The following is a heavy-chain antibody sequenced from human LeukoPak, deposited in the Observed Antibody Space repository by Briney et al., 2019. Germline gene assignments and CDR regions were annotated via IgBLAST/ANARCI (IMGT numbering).Heavy chain of an antibody. CDR1: GFTFSSYA. J-gene: IGHJ4*02. V-gene: IGHV3-30*04. CDR2: ISYDGSNK. Sequence: GGSLRLSCAASGFTFSSYAMHWVRQAPGKGLEWVAVISYDGSNKYYADSVKGRFTISRDNSKNTLYLQMNSLRAEDTAVYYCGRDTLDYDILTSFDYWGQGTLVTVSS. CDR3: GRDTLDYDILTSFDY. D-gene: IGHD3-9*01.